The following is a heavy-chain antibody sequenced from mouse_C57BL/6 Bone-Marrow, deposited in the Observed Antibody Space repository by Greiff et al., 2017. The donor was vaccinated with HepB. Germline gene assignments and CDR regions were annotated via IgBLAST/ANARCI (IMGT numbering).Heavy chain of an antibody. CDR2: IDPSDSYT. CDR3: ARGGNYDYFDY. Sequence: QVQLQQPGAELVRPGTSVKLSCKASGYTFTSYWMHWVKQRPGQGLEWIGVIDPSDSYTNYNQKFKGKATLTVDTSSSTAYMQLSSLTSEDSAVYYCARGGNYDYFDYWGQGTTLTVSS. V-gene: IGHV1-59*01. CDR1: GYTFTSYW. D-gene: IGHD2-1*01. J-gene: IGHJ2*01.